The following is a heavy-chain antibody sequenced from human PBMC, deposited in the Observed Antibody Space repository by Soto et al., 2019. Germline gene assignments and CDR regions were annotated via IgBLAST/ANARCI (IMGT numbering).Heavy chain of an antibody. CDR2: IKQDGSEK. J-gene: IGHJ4*02. CDR3: ARDRDDSSWYFYYGIDY. D-gene: IGHD6-13*01. V-gene: IGHV3-7*03. Sequence: EVQLVESGGGLVQPGGSLRLSCAASGFTFSSYWMSWVRQAPGKGLEWVANIKQDGSEKYYVDSVKGRFTISRDNAKNSLYLQMNSLRAEDTAVYYCARDRDDSSWYFYYGIDYWGQGTLVTVSS. CDR1: GFTFSSYW.